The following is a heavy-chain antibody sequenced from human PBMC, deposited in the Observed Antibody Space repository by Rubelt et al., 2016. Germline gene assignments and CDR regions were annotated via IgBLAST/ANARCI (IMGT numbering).Heavy chain of an antibody. CDR3: VSSGHSYDEGH. J-gene: IGHJ4*02. CDR1: GLTFSIYG. CDR2: IQPHGGEK. V-gene: IGHV3-7*01. Sequence: EVQLLESGGGLVQPGGSLRLSCAASGLTFSIYGMTWVRQAPGKGLEWVANIQPHGGEKNYVNSAEARFTISRDNAKNLLYLQMTSLRAEYTAVYYCVSSGHSYDEGHWGQGTQVTVSS. D-gene: IGHD5-18*01.